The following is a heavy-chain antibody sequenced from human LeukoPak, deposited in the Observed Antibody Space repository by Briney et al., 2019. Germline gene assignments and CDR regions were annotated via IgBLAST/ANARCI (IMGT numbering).Heavy chain of an antibody. J-gene: IGHJ3*02. CDR1: GGSISSYY. CDR3: ARMGYCTDGVCAFDI. D-gene: IGHD2-8*01. Sequence: SETLSLTCTVSGGSISSYYWSWTRQPPGKGLEWIGYIYYSGNTNCNPSLKSRVTISVDTSKNQFSLKLSSVTAADTAVYYCARMGYCTDGVCAFDIWGQGTMVTVSS. V-gene: IGHV4-59*01. CDR2: IYYSGNT.